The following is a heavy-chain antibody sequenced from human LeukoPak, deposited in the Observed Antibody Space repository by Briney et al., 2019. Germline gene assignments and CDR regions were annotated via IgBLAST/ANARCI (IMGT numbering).Heavy chain of an antibody. Sequence: GASVKVSCKASGYTFTSYYMHWVRQAPGQGLEWMGIINPSGGSTSYAQKFQGRVTMARNTSISTAYMELSSLRSEDTAVYYCARVTRIVGATRGYYFDYWGQGTLVTVSS. J-gene: IGHJ4*02. D-gene: IGHD1-26*01. CDR2: INPSGGST. CDR1: GYTFTSYY. CDR3: ARVTRIVGATRGYYFDY. V-gene: IGHV1-46*01.